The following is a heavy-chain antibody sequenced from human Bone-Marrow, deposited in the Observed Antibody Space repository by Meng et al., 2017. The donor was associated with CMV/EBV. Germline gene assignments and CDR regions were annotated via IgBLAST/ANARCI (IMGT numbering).Heavy chain of an antibody. J-gene: IGHJ6*02. CDR2: IYYSGST. CDR1: GGSISSSSYY. Sequence: LRLCCTVSGGSISSSSYYWGWLRQPPGKGLEWIGSIYYSGSTYYNPSLKSRVTISVDTSKNQFSLKLSSVTAADTAVYYCARLGYCSSTSCYTVYYYGMDVCGQGTTVTVSS. CDR3: ARLGYCSSTSCYTVYYYGMDV. V-gene: IGHV4-39*07. D-gene: IGHD2-2*02.